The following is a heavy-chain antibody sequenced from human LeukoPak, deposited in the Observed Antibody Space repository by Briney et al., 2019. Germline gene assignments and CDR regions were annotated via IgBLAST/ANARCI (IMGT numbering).Heavy chain of an antibody. J-gene: IGHJ4*02. V-gene: IGHV4-59*01. D-gene: IGHD3-22*01. CDR3: AGGNFYDSRGPPYHFHY. CDR2: IYYTGDS. Sequence: PAETLSLTCTVSGGSISSYYWSWIRQPPGKGLEWIGYIYYTGDSNYNPSLKRRVTISVDTSKNPLSLNLTSVTAGDTAVYYCAGGNFYDSRGPPYHFHYWGQETLVTVPS. CDR1: GGSISSYY.